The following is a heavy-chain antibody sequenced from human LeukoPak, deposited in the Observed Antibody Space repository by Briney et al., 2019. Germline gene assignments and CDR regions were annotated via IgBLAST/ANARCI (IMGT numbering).Heavy chain of an antibody. J-gene: IGHJ4*02. CDR2: ISYDGSNK. Sequence: GGSLRLSCVASGFTFSSYGMHRVRQAPGKGLEWGAVISYDGSNKYYADSVKGRFTISRDNSKNTLYLRMNSLRTEDTAVYYCARMTGGLDSWGQGTLVTVSS. CDR1: GFTFSSYG. CDR3: ARMTGGLDS. D-gene: IGHD1-14*01. V-gene: IGHV3-30*19.